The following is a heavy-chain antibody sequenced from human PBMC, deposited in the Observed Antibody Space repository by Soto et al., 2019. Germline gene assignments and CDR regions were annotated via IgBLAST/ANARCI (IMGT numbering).Heavy chain of an antibody. Sequence: QVQLVESGGGVVQPGRSLRLSCAASGFTFSSYAMHWVRQAPGKGLEWVAVISYDGSNKYYADSVKGRFTISRDNSKNTLYLQRNSLRAEDTAVYYCARDRYYGMDVWGQGTTVTVSS. V-gene: IGHV3-30-3*01. CDR3: ARDRYYGMDV. CDR1: GFTFSSYA. CDR2: ISYDGSNK. J-gene: IGHJ6*02.